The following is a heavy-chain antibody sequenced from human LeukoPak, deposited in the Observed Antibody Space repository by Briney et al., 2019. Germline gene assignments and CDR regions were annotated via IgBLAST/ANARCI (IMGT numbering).Heavy chain of an antibody. CDR2: FDPEDGET. V-gene: IGHV1-24*01. D-gene: IGHD3-9*01. CDR1: GYTLTELS. J-gene: IGHJ4*02. Sequence: GSVKVSCKVSGYTLTELSMHWVRQAPGKGLEWMGGFDPEDGETIYAQKFQGRVTMTEDTSTDTAYMELSSLRSEDTAVYFCARGPYFDWLRYPSGGYFDYWGQGTPVTVSS. CDR3: ARGPYFDWLRYPSGGYFDY.